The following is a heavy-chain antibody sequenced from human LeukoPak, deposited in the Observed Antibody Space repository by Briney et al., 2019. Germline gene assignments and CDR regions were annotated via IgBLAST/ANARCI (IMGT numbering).Heavy chain of an antibody. V-gene: IGHV1-2*06. J-gene: IGHJ4*02. Sequence: ASVKVSCKASGYTFTGYYMHWVRQAPGQGLEWMGRINPNSGGTNYAQKFQGRVTMTRDTSISTAYMELSRLRSDDTAVYYCARGSHNNYYDSSGYPHRGQGTLVTVSS. CDR1: GYTFTGYY. CDR3: ARGSHNNYYDSSGYPH. D-gene: IGHD3-22*01. CDR2: INPNSGGT.